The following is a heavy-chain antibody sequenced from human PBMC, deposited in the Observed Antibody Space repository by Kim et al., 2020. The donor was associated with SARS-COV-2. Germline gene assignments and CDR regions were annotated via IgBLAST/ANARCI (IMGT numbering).Heavy chain of an antibody. Sequence: GESLKISCKGSGYSFTSYWISWVRQMPGKGLEWMGRIDPSDSYTNYSPSFQGHVTISADKSISTAYLQWSSLKASDTAMYYCARHEDLAVAVDYWGQGTLVTVSS. J-gene: IGHJ4*02. D-gene: IGHD6-19*01. CDR3: ARHEDLAVAVDY. V-gene: IGHV5-10-1*01. CDR2: IDPSDSYT. CDR1: GYSFTSYW.